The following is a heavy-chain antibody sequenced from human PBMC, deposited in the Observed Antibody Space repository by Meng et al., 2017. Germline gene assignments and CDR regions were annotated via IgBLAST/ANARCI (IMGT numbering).Heavy chain of an antibody. J-gene: IGHJ4*02. Sequence: QGQVVQSGAEGKKPGSSVKVSCKASGGTFSSYAISWVRQAPGQGLEWMGGIIPIFGTANYAQKFQGRVTITADKSTSTAYMELSSLRSEDTAVYYCARDGVGATEGYFDYWGQGTLVTVSS. CDR1: GGTFSSYA. V-gene: IGHV1-69*06. CDR3: ARDGVGATEGYFDY. CDR2: IIPIFGTA. D-gene: IGHD1-26*01.